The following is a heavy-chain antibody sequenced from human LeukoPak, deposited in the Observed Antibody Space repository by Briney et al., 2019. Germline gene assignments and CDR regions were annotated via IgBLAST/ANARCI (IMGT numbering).Heavy chain of an antibody. D-gene: IGHD6-19*01. CDR3: ARDRVGYSSGWYDAFDI. J-gene: IGHJ3*02. V-gene: IGHV3-48*03. Sequence: GGSLRLSCAASGFTFSSYEMNWVRQAPGKGLEWVSYISSSGSTIYYADSVKGRFTISRDNSKNTLYLQMNSLRAEDTAVYYCARDRVGYSSGWYDAFDIWGQGTMVTVSS. CDR2: ISSSGSTI. CDR1: GFTFSSYE.